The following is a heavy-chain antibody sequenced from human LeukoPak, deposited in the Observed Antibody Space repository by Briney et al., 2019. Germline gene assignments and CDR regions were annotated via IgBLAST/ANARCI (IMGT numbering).Heavy chain of an antibody. CDR2: ISGSGGST. D-gene: IGHD2-2*01. CDR3: AKGYCSSSICYDYYYMDV. V-gene: IGHV3-23*01. J-gene: IGHJ6*03. CDR1: GFTFSSYA. Sequence: GGSLRLSCAASGFTFSSYAMSWVRQAPGKGLEWVSAISGSGGSTYYADSVKGRFTISRDNSKNTLYLQMNSLRAEDTAVYYCAKGYCSSSICYDYYYMDVWGRGTTVTVSS.